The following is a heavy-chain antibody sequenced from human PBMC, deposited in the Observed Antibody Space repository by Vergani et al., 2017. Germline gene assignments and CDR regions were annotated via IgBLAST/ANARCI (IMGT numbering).Heavy chain of an antibody. CDR3: ANVCSSTSCYGDAFDI. Sequence: EVQLLESGGGLVQPGGSLRLSCAASGFTFRSYAMSWVRQAPGKGLEWVSAISGSGGSTYYADSVKGRFTISRDKSKNTLYLQMNRLKAEDTAVYYCANVCSSTSCYGDAFDIWGQGTMVTVSS. V-gene: IGHV3-23*01. D-gene: IGHD2-2*01. J-gene: IGHJ3*02. CDR1: GFTFRSYA. CDR2: ISGSGGST.